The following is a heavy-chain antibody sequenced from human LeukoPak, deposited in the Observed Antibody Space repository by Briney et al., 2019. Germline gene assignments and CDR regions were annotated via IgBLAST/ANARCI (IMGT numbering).Heavy chain of an antibody. CDR1: GFTFSSYS. D-gene: IGHD4-17*01. V-gene: IGHV3-48*04. CDR2: ISSSSSTI. J-gene: IGHJ2*01. CDR3: ARVYVGRLTVTTGWYFDL. Sequence: GGSLRLSCAASGFTFSSYSMNWVRQAPGKGLEWVSYISSSSSTIYYADSVKGRFTISRDNAKNSLYVQMNSLRAEDTAVYYCARVYVGRLTVTTGWYFDLWGRGTLVTVSS.